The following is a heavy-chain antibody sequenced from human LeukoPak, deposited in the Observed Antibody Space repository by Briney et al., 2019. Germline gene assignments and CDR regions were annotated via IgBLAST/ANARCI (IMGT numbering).Heavy chain of an antibody. J-gene: IGHJ4*02. V-gene: IGHV3-23*01. Sequence: PGGSLRLSCAASGFTFSNYAMTWVRQAPGKGLEWVSDISGSGGSTYYADSVKGRFTISRDNSKNTLYLQMSSLRAEDTAVYYCAKDLAAYSSGFDYWGQGTLVTVSS. D-gene: IGHD3-22*01. CDR3: AKDLAAYSSGFDY. CDR2: ISGSGGST. CDR1: GFTFSNYA.